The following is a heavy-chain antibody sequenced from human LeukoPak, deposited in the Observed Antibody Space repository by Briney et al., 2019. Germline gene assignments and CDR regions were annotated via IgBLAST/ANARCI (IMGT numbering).Heavy chain of an antibody. V-gene: IGHV4-39*07. CDR3: AREILAYLDHDAFDI. CDR2: IYYSGST. CDR1: GGSISGSSYY. J-gene: IGHJ3*02. Sequence: SETLSLTCTVSGGSISGSSYYWGWIRQPPGKGLEWIGSIYYSGSTNYNPSLKSRVTMSVDTSKNQFSLKLSSVTAADTAVYYCAREILAYLDHDAFDIWGQGTMVTVSS. D-gene: IGHD3-16*01.